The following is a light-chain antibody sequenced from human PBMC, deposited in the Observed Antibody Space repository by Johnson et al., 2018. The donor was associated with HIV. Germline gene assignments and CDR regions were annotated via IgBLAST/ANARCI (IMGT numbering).Light chain of an antibody. J-gene: IGLJ1*01. CDR1: SSNIGNNY. CDR3: GTWDSSLSAV. V-gene: IGLV1-51*01. Sequence: QSVLTQPPSVSAAPGQKVTISCSGSSSNIGNNYVSWYQQIPGTAPKLLIYDNNKRPSGIPDRFSGSKSGTSATLRITGLQTGDEADYYCGTWDSSLSAVFGTGTKVTVL. CDR2: DNN.